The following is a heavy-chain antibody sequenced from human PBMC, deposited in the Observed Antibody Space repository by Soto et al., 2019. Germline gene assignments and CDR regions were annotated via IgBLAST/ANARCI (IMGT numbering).Heavy chain of an antibody. CDR2: ITGSGRDT. CDR3: AENGLHNTPSASDS. D-gene: IGHD5-12*01. V-gene: IGHV3-23*01. CDR1: GFTFRNNV. Sequence: EVQLLESGGGWAQPGGSLRLSCAASGFTFRNNVLSWVRQAPGMGLDWVSGITGSGRDTYYADSVKGRFTISRDNSKNMVFLQMNRLRAEGTALYYCAENGLHNTPSASDSWVPGTLVTVSS. J-gene: IGHJ4*02.